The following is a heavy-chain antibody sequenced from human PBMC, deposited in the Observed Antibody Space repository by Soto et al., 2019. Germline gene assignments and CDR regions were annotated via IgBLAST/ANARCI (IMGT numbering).Heavy chain of an antibody. V-gene: IGHV1-58*01. Sequence: SVKVSCKASGFTFTSSAVQWVRQARGQRLEWIGWIVVGSGNTNYAQKFQERVTIARDMSTSTAYMELSSLRSEDTAVYCCAAVGYDILTGYLPMDVWGQGTTVTVSS. J-gene: IGHJ6*02. CDR2: IVVGSGNT. CDR3: AAVGYDILTGYLPMDV. CDR1: GFTFTSSA. D-gene: IGHD3-9*01.